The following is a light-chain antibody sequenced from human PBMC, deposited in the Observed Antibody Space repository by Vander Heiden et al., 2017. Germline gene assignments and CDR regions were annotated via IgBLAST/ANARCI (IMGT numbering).Light chain of an antibody. V-gene: IGKV1-9*01. J-gene: IGKJ1*01. CDR1: QGICSY. CDR2: AES. Sequence: IQLTQSPSSLSASVGDRVTITCRASQGICSYLAWYQQSPANAPKLLIYAESTLQSGVPSRCCGSGSGTEVSTTISSLQHEDGSTDYCQQLNLYLWTFGQGTKVEIK. CDR3: QQLNLYLWT.